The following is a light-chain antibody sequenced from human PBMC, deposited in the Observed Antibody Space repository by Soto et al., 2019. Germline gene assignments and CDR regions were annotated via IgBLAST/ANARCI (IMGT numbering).Light chain of an antibody. CDR3: QQYENYWT. V-gene: IGKV1-5*01. CDR2: DAS. Sequence: DIQMTQSPSTLSATAGDRVTITCRASQSISSWLAWYQHKPGKAPKLLIYDASNLDSGVPSRFSGSGSGTEFSLTISNLQPDDFATYYCQQYENYWTFGQGTKVDLK. CDR1: QSISSW. J-gene: IGKJ1*01.